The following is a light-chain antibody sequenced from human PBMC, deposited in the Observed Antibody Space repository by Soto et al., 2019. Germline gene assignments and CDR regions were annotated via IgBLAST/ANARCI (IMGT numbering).Light chain of an antibody. Sequence: EIVLTQSPGTLSLSPGERATLSCRASQSIRSSSLAWYQQKPGQAPRLLIYGASTRATGIPARFSGSGPGTEFTLTISSLQSEDFAVYYCQQYDNWPRTFGQGTKVDIK. CDR2: GAS. V-gene: IGKV3-15*01. J-gene: IGKJ1*01. CDR3: QQYDNWPRT. CDR1: QSIRSS.